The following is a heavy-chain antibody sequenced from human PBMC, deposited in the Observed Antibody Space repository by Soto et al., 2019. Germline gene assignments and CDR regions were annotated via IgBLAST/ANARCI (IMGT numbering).Heavy chain of an antibody. CDR3: AWDNGRQWLLRAVSFDI. CDR2: IYHSGST. D-gene: IGHD3-22*01. V-gene: IGHV4-4*02. CDR1: GGSISSSNW. Sequence: QVQLQESGPGLVKPSGTLSLTCAVSGGSISSSNWWSWVRQPPGKGLEWIGEIYHSGSTNYNPSLKSRVTISVDKSKNQFSLKLSSVTAADTAVYYCAWDNGRQWLLRAVSFDIWGQGTMVTVSS. J-gene: IGHJ3*02.